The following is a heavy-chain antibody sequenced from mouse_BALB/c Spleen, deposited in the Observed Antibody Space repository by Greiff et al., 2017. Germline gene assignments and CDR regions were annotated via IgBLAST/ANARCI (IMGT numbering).Heavy chain of an antibody. CDR2: ISYSGST. CDR3: ARDGYPFAY. Sequence: EVKLQESGPGLVKPSQSLSLTCTVTGYSITSDYAWNWIRQFPGNKLEWMGYISYSGSTSYNPSLKSRISITRDTSKNQFFLQLNSVTTEDTATYYCARDGYPFAYWGQGTLVTVSA. D-gene: IGHD1-2*01. V-gene: IGHV3-2*02. J-gene: IGHJ3*01. CDR1: GYSITSDYA.